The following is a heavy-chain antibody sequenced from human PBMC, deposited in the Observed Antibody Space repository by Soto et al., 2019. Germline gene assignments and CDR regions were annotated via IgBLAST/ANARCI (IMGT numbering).Heavy chain of an antibody. CDR3: ARLRFLELIPTTYYYYGMDV. CDR2: IYYSGST. V-gene: IGHV4-59*01. J-gene: IGHJ6*02. CDR1: GGSISSYY. Sequence: SETLSLTCTVSGGSISSYYWSWIRQPPGTGLEWIGYIYYSGSTNYNPSLKSRVTISVDTSKNQFSLKLSSVTAADTAVYYCARLRFLELIPTTYYYYGMDVCGQGTTVTVSS. D-gene: IGHD3-3*01.